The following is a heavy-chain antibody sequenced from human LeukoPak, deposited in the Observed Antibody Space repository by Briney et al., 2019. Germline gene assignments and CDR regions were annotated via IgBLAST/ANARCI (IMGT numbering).Heavy chain of an antibody. D-gene: IGHD2-2*01. J-gene: IGHJ4*02. CDR3: ARQSGGGYASVDY. CDR1: GGSITTYY. CDR2: IHYSGST. V-gene: IGHV4-59*01. Sequence: SETLSLTCAVSGGSITTYYWSWIRQSPGRGLEWIGYIHYSGSTNYNPSLESRVTISVDTSNNQFSLNLNSVTAADTAVYYCARQSGGGYASVDYWGQGTLVTVSS.